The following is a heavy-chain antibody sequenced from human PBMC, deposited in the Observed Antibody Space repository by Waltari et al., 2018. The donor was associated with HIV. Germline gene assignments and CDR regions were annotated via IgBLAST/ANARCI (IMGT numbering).Heavy chain of an antibody. J-gene: IGHJ4*02. CDR1: GESFSHYY. D-gene: IGHD2-21*01. CDR2: IGRKGRT. Sequence: QVQLHQRCAGLFKPSDSLSLTCAVYGESFSHYYWPWVRQAPGKGLEWVGAIGRKGRTKSNTALKRRGTTSAEKSKNQLSQKLSSVLAADTAVYFCAGPVDCNSTACTGPFDNWGQGNLVAVST. CDR3: AGPVDCNSTACTGPFDN. V-gene: IGHV4-34*01.